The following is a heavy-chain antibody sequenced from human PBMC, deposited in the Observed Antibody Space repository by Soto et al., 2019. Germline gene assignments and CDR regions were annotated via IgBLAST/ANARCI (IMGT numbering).Heavy chain of an antibody. CDR3: ARDRGGSTYCGGDCYDSGEY. D-gene: IGHD2-21*02. CDR2: ISYDGSNK. CDR1: GFTFDDYA. V-gene: IGHV3-30-3*01. J-gene: IGHJ4*02. Sequence: GSLRLSCAASGFTFDDYAMHWVRQAPGKGLEWVAVISYDGSNKYYADSVKGRFTISRDNSKNTLYLQMNSLRAEDTAVYYCARDRGGSTYCGGDCYDSGEYWGQGTLVTVSS.